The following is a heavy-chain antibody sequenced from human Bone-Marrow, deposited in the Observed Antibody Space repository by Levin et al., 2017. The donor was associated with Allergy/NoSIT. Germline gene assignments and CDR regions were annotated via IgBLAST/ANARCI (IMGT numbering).Heavy chain of an antibody. D-gene: IGHD5-18*01. CDR3: AKGGYSYPNWFDP. V-gene: IGHV3-23*01. Sequence: LSLTCAASGFTFSSYAMSWVRQAPGKGLEWVSAISGSGGSTYYADSVKGRFTISRDNSKNTLYLQMNSLRAEDTAVYYCAKGGYSYPNWFDPWGQGTLVTVSS. CDR2: ISGSGGST. CDR1: GFTFSSYA. J-gene: IGHJ5*02.